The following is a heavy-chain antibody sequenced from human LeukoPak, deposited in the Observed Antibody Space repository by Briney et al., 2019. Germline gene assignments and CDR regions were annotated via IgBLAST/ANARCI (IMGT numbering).Heavy chain of an antibody. J-gene: IGHJ4*02. Sequence: PGGSLRLSCAASGFTFSSYWMSWVRQAPGKGLEWVANIKQDGSEKYYVDSVKGRFTISRDNAKNSLYLQMNSLRAEDTAVYYCARGGVVVVAATIPGFDYWGQGTLVTVSS. CDR2: IKQDGSEK. CDR3: ARGGVVVVAATIPGFDY. V-gene: IGHV3-7*01. D-gene: IGHD2-15*01. CDR1: GFTFSSYW.